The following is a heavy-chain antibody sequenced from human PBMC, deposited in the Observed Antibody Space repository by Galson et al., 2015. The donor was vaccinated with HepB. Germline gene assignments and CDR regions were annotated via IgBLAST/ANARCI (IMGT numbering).Heavy chain of an antibody. Sequence: LRLSCAASGFTFSSYAMHWVRQAPGKGLEWVAVISYDGSNKYYADSVKGRFTISRDNSKNTLYLQMNSLRAEDTAVYYCARGWELLHPLDYWGQGTLVTVSS. D-gene: IGHD1-26*01. CDR3: ARGWELLHPLDY. J-gene: IGHJ4*02. CDR1: GFTFSSYA. V-gene: IGHV3-30*04. CDR2: ISYDGSNK.